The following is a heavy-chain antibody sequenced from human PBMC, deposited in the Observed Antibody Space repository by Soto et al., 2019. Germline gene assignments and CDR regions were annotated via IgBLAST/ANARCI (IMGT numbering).Heavy chain of an antibody. D-gene: IGHD6-13*01. CDR1: GFSFSAYT. J-gene: IGHJ6*02. V-gene: IGHV3-30-3*01. CDR3: ARAGYSSSQGDYVYGMDV. CDR2: ISFGGNSN. Sequence: QVQLVESGGGVVQPGRSLRLSCAASGFSFSAYTMHWVRQVPGKGMEWVAVISFGGNSNYYADSVKGRFTISRDKSDNTLYLQMNNLREYDTALYYCARAGYSSSQGDYVYGMDVCGPGTTVTVSS.